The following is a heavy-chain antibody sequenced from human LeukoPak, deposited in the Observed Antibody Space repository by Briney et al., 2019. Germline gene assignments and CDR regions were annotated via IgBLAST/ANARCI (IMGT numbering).Heavy chain of an antibody. CDR3: ARDSRPVYDYVWGSYRYGVYFDY. Sequence: SETLSLTCTVSGGSISSYYWSWIRQTAGKGLEWIGRIYTSGSTNYSPSLKSRVTMSVDTSKNQFSLKLSSVTAADTAVYYCARDSRPVYDYVWGSYRYGVYFDYWGQGTLVTVSS. CDR2: IYTSGST. D-gene: IGHD3-16*02. V-gene: IGHV4-4*07. J-gene: IGHJ4*02. CDR1: GGSISSYY.